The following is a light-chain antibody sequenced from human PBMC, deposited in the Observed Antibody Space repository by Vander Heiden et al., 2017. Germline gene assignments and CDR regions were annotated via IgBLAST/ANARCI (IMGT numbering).Light chain of an antibody. CDR1: QSVSSSY. V-gene: IGKV3-20*01. Sequence: EIVLTQSPGTLSLSPGERATLSCRASQSVSSSYLAWYQQKPGQAPRLLIYGASSRATGIPDRFSGSGSGTDFTLTISRLEPEDFAVYYCQQYGSSHRISITFGQGTRLEIK. CDR3: QQYGSSHRISIT. J-gene: IGKJ5*01. CDR2: GAS.